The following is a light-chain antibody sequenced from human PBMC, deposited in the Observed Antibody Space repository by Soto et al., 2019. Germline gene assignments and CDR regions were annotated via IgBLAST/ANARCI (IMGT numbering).Light chain of an antibody. CDR3: YAYTHSNTVI. CDR1: SSDVAAYNF. J-gene: IGLJ2*01. V-gene: IGLV2-14*03. CDR2: AVI. Sequence: QSALTQPASVSGSPGQWITISCTGTSSDVAAYNFVSWYQQHPGEVPKVMIYAVIKRAAGIYDRFSGSKSGNTGSLTISGLQAEDDADYSCYAYTHSNTVIFGGGTTVTVL.